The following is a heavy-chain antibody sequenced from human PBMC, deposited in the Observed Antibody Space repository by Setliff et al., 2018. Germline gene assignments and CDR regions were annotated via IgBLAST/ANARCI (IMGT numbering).Heavy chain of an antibody. CDR3: AKVLDTTGYYYFDF. CDR2: ISWDGTKT. J-gene: IGHJ4*02. Sequence: GASVKVSCVASGYTFSSYATHWVRQAPGKGLEWVALISWDGTKTSYADSVRGRFTISRDGSKSTLYLDMSSLRSEDTAVYYCAKVLDTTGYYYFDFWGQGTLVTVSS. V-gene: IGHV3-30*18. CDR1: GYTFSSYA. D-gene: IGHD3-22*01.